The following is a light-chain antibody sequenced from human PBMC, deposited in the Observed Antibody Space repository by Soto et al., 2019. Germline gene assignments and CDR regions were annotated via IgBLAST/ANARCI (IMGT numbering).Light chain of an antibody. CDR1: QSVSSY. CDR3: QQYNNWPPKYT. Sequence: EIVMTQSPATLSVSPGERATLSCRASQSVSSYLAWYQHKPGQAPRLLIYGASTRATGIPARFSGSGSGTGFTLTISRLQSEDFAVYYCQQYNNWPPKYTFGQGTKLEIK. CDR2: GAS. J-gene: IGKJ2*01. V-gene: IGKV3-15*01.